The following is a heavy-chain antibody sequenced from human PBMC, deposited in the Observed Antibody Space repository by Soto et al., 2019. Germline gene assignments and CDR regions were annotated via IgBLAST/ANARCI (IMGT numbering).Heavy chain of an antibody. CDR2: ISGSGGST. Sequence: GGSLRLSCAASGFTFSSYAMSWVRQAPGKGLEWVSAISGSGGSTYYADSVKGRFTISRDNSKDTLYLQMNSLRAEDTAVYYCAKSNAVWSYYNYWGQGTLVTVSS. D-gene: IGHD1-26*01. J-gene: IGHJ4*02. CDR3: AKSNAVWSYYNY. V-gene: IGHV3-23*01. CDR1: GFTFSSYA.